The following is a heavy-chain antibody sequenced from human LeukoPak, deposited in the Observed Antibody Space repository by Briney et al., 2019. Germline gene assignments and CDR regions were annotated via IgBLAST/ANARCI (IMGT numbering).Heavy chain of an antibody. V-gene: IGHV3-30*02. CDR1: GFTFSSYG. D-gene: IGHD3-10*01. J-gene: IGHJ6*03. CDR3: ARSQDGSGSYFYYFYIDV. Sequence: GGSLRLSCAASGFTFSSYGMHWVRQAPGKGLEWVAFIRYDGSNKYYADSVKGRFTISRDNSKNTLYLQMNSLRAEDTAVYYCARSQDGSGSYFYYFYIDVWGKGTTV. CDR2: IRYDGSNK.